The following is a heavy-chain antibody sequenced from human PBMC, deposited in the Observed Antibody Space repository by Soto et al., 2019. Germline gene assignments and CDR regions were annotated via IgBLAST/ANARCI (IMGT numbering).Heavy chain of an antibody. CDR2: ISYAGSNK. CDR3: ARPLWRDDYNWGYFDL. J-gene: IGHJ2*01. D-gene: IGHD4-4*01. V-gene: IGHV3-30-3*01. Sequence: QVQLVESGGGVVQPGRSLRLSCAASGFTFSSYAMHWVRQAPGKGLEWVAVISYAGSNKYYADSVKGRFTISRDNSKNPLFPQMNSLRAEYTAVYYCARPLWRDDYNWGYFDLWGRGTLVTVSS. CDR1: GFTFSSYA.